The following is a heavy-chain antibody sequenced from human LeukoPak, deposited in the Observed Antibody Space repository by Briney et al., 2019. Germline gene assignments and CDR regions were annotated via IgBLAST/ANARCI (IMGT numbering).Heavy chain of an antibody. CDR3: ARLYYDFWSGYPDYYYYYYMDV. CDR2: IYTSGST. CDR1: GGSISSYY. V-gene: IGHV4-4*09. Sequence: KPSETLSLTCTVSGGSISSYYWSWIRQPPGKGLEWIGYIYTSGSTNYNPSLKSRVTISVDTSKNQFSLKLSSVTAADTAVYYCARLYYDFWSGYPDYYYYYYMDVWGKGTTVTASS. J-gene: IGHJ6*03. D-gene: IGHD3-3*01.